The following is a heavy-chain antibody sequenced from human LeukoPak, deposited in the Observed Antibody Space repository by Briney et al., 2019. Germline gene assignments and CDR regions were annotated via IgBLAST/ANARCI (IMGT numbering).Heavy chain of an antibody. CDR3: ARVAAGRGYYMDV. D-gene: IGHD6-13*01. Sequence: SETLSLTCTVSGYSISSGYYWGWIRQPPGKGLEWIGSNYHSGSTYYNPSLKSRVTISVDTSKNQFSLKLSSVTAADTAVYYCARVAAGRGYYMDVWGKGTTVTVSS. J-gene: IGHJ6*03. CDR1: GYSISSGYY. V-gene: IGHV4-38-2*02. CDR2: NYHSGST.